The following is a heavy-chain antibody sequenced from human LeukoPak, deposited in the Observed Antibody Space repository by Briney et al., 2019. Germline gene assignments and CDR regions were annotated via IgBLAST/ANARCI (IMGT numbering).Heavy chain of an antibody. V-gene: IGHV4-59*01. J-gene: IGHJ4*02. D-gene: IGHD4-23*01. CDR3: ARVPLRWYSFDY. CDR1: GGSISSYY. CDR2: IYYSGST. Sequence: PSETLSLTCTVSGGSISSYYWSWIRQPPGGGLEWIGYIYYSGSTNYNPSLKSRVTISVDTSKNQFSLKLSSVTAADTAVYYCARVPLRWYSFDYWGQGTLVTVSS.